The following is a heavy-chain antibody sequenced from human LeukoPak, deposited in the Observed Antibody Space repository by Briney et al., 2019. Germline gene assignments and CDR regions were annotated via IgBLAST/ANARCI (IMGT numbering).Heavy chain of an antibody. D-gene: IGHD1-1*01. Sequence: GGSLRLSCAASGFTFRTNYMTWVRQAPGKGLEWVSVIYSGGGTDYADSVRGRFAISRDNSKNTLYLQMNSVGAADTAVYYCARDNSYYFDYWGQGTLVTVSS. CDR1: GFTFRTNY. CDR3: ARDNSYYFDY. CDR2: IYSGGGT. J-gene: IGHJ4*02. V-gene: IGHV3-53*01.